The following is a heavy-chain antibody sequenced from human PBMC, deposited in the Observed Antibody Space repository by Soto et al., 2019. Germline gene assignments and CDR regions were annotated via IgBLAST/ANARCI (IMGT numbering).Heavy chain of an antibody. D-gene: IGHD2-15*01. J-gene: IGHJ4*02. CDR3: AKSRTIVVVVAATIDY. CDR2: ISGSGGST. Sequence: GGSLRLSCAASGFTFSRYAMSWVRQAPGKGLEWVSAISGSGGSTYYADSVKGRFTISRDNSKNTLYLQMNSLRAEDTAVYYCAKSRTIVVVVAATIDYWGQGTLVTVSS. V-gene: IGHV3-23*01. CDR1: GFTFSRYA.